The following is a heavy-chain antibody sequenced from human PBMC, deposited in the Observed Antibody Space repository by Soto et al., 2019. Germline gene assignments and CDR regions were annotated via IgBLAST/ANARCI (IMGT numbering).Heavy chain of an antibody. D-gene: IGHD4-17*01. CDR2: ISGGGATT. Sequence: PRGSLLLSWASSVFTFSSYVMTWVRQTPGKGLEWVSGISGGGATTYFADSGKGRFTIFRDNFKKTVSLQMNSLRAEDTAIYYCAKEGYGHWDYDYWGQGTVVTVSS. J-gene: IGHJ4*02. V-gene: IGHV3-23*01. CDR1: VFTFSSYV. CDR3: AKEGYGHWDYDY.